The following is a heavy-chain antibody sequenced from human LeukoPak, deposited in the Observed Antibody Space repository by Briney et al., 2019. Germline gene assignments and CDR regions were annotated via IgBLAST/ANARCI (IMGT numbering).Heavy chain of an antibody. Sequence: GGSLRLSCAASGFTFSSYAMSWVRQAPGKGLEWVSTISNSGGSTFYADSVKGRFTISRDNSKNTLYLQMNNLRVDDTAVYYCARLDSGYNAYAPFDHWGQGTLVTVSS. CDR1: GFTFSSYA. CDR2: ISNSGGST. CDR3: ARLDSGYNAYAPFDH. D-gene: IGHD5-12*01. V-gene: IGHV3-23*01. J-gene: IGHJ4*02.